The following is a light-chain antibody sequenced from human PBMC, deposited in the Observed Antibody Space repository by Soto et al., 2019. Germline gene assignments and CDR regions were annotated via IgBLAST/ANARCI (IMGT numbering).Light chain of an antibody. J-gene: IGLJ1*01. Sequence: QSVLTQPASVSGSPGQSITISCTGTSSDVGSYNLVSWYQQHPGKAPKLMIYEGSKRPSGVSNRFSGSKSGNTASLTISGLQAEDEADYYSSSYASSTTPYVFVTGTKVTVL. CDR3: SSYASSTTPYV. CDR1: SSDVGSYNL. V-gene: IGLV2-14*02. CDR2: EGS.